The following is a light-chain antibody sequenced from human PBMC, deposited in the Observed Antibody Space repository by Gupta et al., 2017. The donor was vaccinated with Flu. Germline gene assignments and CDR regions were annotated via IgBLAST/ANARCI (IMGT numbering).Light chain of an antibody. CDR1: NIGSKS. Sequence: PSVSVAPGQTARISCGGSNIGSKSVHWYHQMPGQAPVLVVYDDSDRPSGIPERFSGSKSGNTATLTISRVEAGDEADYYCQVWESSGDHPIFGTGTKVTVL. CDR2: DDS. V-gene: IGLV3-21*02. J-gene: IGLJ1*01. CDR3: QVWESSGDHPI.